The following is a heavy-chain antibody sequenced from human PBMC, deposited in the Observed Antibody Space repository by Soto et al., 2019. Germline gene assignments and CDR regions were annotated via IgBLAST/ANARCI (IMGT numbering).Heavy chain of an antibody. CDR1: GFTFSSYS. Sequence: EVQLVESGGGLVQPGGSLRLSCAASGFTFSSYSMNWVRQAPGKGLEWVSYISSSSSTIYCADSVKGRFTISRDNAKNSLYLQMNSLRDEDTAVYYCAGTVTTGYYYYGMDVWGQGTTVTVSS. J-gene: IGHJ6*02. CDR2: ISSSSSTI. D-gene: IGHD4-4*01. V-gene: IGHV3-48*02. CDR3: AGTVTTGYYYYGMDV.